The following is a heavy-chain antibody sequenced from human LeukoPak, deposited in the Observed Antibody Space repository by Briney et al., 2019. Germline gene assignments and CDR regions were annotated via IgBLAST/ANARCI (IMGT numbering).Heavy chain of an antibody. CDR1: GYTFTGYF. CDR2: IIPIFGTA. CDR3: ARDPGNYGGNGPLDY. D-gene: IGHD4-23*01. J-gene: IGHJ4*02. V-gene: IGHV1-69*13. Sequence: GASVKVSCKASGYTFTGYFMHWVRQAPGQGLEWMGGIIPIFGTANYAQKFQGRVTITADESTSTAYMELSSLRSEDTAVYYCARDPGNYGGNGPLDYWGQGTLVTVSS.